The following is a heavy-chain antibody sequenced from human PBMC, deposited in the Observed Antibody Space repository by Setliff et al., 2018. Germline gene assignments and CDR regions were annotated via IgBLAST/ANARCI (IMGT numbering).Heavy chain of an antibody. Sequence: SETLSLTCAVYGGSFSGYYWSWIRQPPGKGLEWIGEINHSGSTNYNPSLKSRVTISVDTSKNQFSLKLSSVTAADTAVYYCARGDGGYPSDSWGQGILVTVSS. V-gene: IGHV4-34*01. D-gene: IGHD2-15*01. CDR1: GGSFSGYY. CDR3: ARGDGGYPSDS. J-gene: IGHJ4*02. CDR2: INHSGST.